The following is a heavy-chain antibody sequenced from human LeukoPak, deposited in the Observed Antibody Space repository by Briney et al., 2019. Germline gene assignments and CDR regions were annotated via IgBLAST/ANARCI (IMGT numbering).Heavy chain of an antibody. CDR3: ARRVGFYGSGSLNYFDP. V-gene: IGHV4-39*01. J-gene: IGHJ5*01. CDR1: GGSISSSSYY. Sequence: SGTLSLTCTVSGGSISSSSYYWGWIRQPPGKGLEWIGSIYYSGSTYYNPSLKSRVTISVDTSKNQFSLKLSSVTAADTAVYYCARRVGFYGSGSLNYFDPWGQGILVSVSS. CDR2: IYYSGST. D-gene: IGHD3-10*01.